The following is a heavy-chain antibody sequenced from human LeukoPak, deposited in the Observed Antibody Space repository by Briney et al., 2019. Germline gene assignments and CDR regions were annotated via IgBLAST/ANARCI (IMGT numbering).Heavy chain of an antibody. D-gene: IGHD5-24*01. CDR1: GFTFSSYS. Sequence: PGGSLRLSCVVSGFTFSSYSMIWVRQAPGKGLQWVANMKKDGSETNYGDSVKGRFTISRDNAKNSLYLQMNSLRDEDTAVYYCAKDRGYNYPFRYFDYWGQGTLITVSS. CDR2: MKKDGSET. V-gene: IGHV3-7*03. CDR3: AKDRGYNYPFRYFDY. J-gene: IGHJ4*02.